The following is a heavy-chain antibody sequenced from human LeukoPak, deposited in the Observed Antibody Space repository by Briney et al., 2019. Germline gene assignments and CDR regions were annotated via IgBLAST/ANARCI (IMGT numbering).Heavy chain of an antibody. Sequence: ASVKVSCKASGYTFTNYGISWVRQAPGQGLEWMGWISAYNGNTNYAQKLQDRVTMITDTSTNTAYMELRSLRSDDTAVYYCARVRGSQGSWFDPWGQGTLVTVSS. CDR3: ARVRGSQGSWFDP. CDR1: GYTFTNYG. CDR2: ISAYNGNT. D-gene: IGHD3-10*01. V-gene: IGHV1-18*01. J-gene: IGHJ5*02.